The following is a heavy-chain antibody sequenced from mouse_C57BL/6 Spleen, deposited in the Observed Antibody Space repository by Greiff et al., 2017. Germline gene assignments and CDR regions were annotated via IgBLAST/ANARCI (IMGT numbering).Heavy chain of an antibody. CDR3: ARRCFAY. CDR1: GYTFTSYW. CDR2: IDPSDSYT. J-gene: IGHJ3*01. V-gene: IGHV1-50*01. Sequence: QVQLQQPGAELVKPGASVKLSCKASGYTFTSYWMQWVKQRPGQGLEWIGEIDPSDSYTNYNQKFKGKATLTVDTSSSTAYMQLSSLTSEDSAVYYCARRCFAYWGQGTLVTVSA.